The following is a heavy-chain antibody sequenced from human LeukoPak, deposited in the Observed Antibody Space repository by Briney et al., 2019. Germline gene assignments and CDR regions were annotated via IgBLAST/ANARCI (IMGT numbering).Heavy chain of an antibody. CDR1: GGSISSYY. CDR2: IYYSGST. D-gene: IGHD3-9*01. Sequence: SETLSLTCTVSGGSISSYYWSWIRQPSGKGLEWIGYIYYSGSTNYNPSLKSRVTISVDTPKNQFSLKLSSVTAADTAVYYCARAGYDILTGYYLDYWGQGTLVTVSS. V-gene: IGHV4-59*01. CDR3: ARAGYDILTGYYLDY. J-gene: IGHJ4*02.